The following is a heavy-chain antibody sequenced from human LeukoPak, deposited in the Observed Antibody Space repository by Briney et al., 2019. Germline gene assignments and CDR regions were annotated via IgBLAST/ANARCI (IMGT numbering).Heavy chain of an antibody. CDR1: GYSISSGYY. D-gene: IGHD6-13*01. Sequence: PSETLSLTCAVSGYSISSGYYCCCFRHPPGKGLEWIGCMYHSGSTYYNPSLKSRVTISVDTSKNQFSLKLSSVTAADTAVYYCARQGGSSSPYYYYYMDVWGKGPRFTVSS. J-gene: IGHJ6*03. V-gene: IGHV4-38-2*01. CDR3: ARQGGSSSPYYYYYMDV. CDR2: MYHSGST.